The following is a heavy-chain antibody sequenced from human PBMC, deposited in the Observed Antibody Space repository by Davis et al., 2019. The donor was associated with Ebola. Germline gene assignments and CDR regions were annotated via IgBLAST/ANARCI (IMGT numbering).Heavy chain of an antibody. D-gene: IGHD3-22*01. CDR3: ARGGGVVVTL. CDR1: GGSISSYY. V-gene: IGHV4-39*07. CDR2: IYYSGST. J-gene: IGHJ4*02. Sequence: MPSETLSLTCTVSGGSISSYYWGWIRQPPGKGLEWIGSIYYSGSTYYNPSLKSRVTISVDTSKNQFSLKLSSVTAADTAVYYCARGGGVVVTLWGQGTLVTVSS.